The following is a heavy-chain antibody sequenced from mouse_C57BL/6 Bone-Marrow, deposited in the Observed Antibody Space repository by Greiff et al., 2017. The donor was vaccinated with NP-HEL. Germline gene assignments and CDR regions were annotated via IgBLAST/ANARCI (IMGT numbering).Heavy chain of an antibody. CDR3: TTGYY. CDR1: GFNIKDDY. CDR2: IDPENGDT. Sequence: EVQLVESGAELVRPGASVKLSCTSSGFNIKDDYMHWVKQRPEQGLEWIGWIDPENGDTEYASKFQGKATITADTSSNTAYLQLSSLTSEDTAVYYCTTGYYRGQGTLVTVSA. D-gene: IGHD2-2*01. V-gene: IGHV14-4*01. J-gene: IGHJ3*01.